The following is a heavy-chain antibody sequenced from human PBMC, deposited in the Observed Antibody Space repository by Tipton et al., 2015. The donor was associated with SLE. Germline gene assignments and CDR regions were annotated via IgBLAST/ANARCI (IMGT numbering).Heavy chain of an antibody. CDR3: ARDPCYYDSSGYCGGDY. CDR1: GGSISSGDYY. CDR2: IYYSGST. D-gene: IGHD3-22*01. Sequence: TLSLTCTVSGGSISSGDYYWSWIRQPPGKGLEWIGYIYYSGSTNYNPSLKSRVTISVDTSKNQFSLKLSSVTAADTAVYYCARDPCYYDSSGYCGGDYWGQGTLVTVSS. J-gene: IGHJ4*02. V-gene: IGHV4-61*08.